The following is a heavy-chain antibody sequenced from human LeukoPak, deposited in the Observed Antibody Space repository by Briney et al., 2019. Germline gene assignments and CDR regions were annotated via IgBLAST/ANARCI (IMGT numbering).Heavy chain of an antibody. CDR3: ARELRGIRGVSYSWFDP. D-gene: IGHD3-10*01. J-gene: IGHJ5*02. CDR2: IYHSGST. V-gene: IGHV4-30-2*01. Sequence: SQTLSLTCAVSGGSISSGGYSWGWIRQPPGKGLEWIGYIYHSGSTYYNPSLKSRVTISVDRSKNQFSLKLSSVTAADTAVYYCARELRGIRGVSYSWFDPWGQGTLVTVSS. CDR1: GGSISSGGYS.